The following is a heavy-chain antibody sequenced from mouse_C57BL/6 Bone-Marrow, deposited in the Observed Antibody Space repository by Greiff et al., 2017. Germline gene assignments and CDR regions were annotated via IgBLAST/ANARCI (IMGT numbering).Heavy chain of an antibody. Sequence: EVQGVESGGGLVKPGGSLKLSCAASGFTFSSYAMSWVRQTPEKRLEWVATISDGGSYTYYPDNVKGRFTISRDNAKNNLYLQMSHLKSEDTAMYYCARDRITTGWFAYWGQGTLVTVSA. CDR1: GFTFSSYA. J-gene: IGHJ3*01. CDR3: ARDRITTGWFAY. V-gene: IGHV5-4*01. D-gene: IGHD1-1*01. CDR2: ISDGGSYT.